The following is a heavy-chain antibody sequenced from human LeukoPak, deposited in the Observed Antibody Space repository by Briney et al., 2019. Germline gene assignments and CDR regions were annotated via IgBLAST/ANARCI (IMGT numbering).Heavy chain of an antibody. V-gene: IGHV3-23*01. CDR3: AKEGTRTAVAGSVYPYYFDY. D-gene: IGHD6-19*01. CDR1: GFTFSTYG. CDR2: ISGSGGST. J-gene: IGHJ4*02. Sequence: GALRLSCIASGFTFSTYGMSWVRQAPGKGLEWVSAISGSGGSTYYADYVKGRFTISRDNSKNTLYLQMNSLRAEDTAVYYCAKEGTRTAVAGSVYPYYFDYWGQGTLVTVSS.